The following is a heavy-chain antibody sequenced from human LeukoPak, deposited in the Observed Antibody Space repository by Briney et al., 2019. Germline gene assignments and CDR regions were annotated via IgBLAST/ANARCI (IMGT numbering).Heavy chain of an antibody. CDR1: GGSLSSGSYY. CDR3: AREQYYPEPGGSHYYYYMNV. V-gene: IGHV4-61*02. CDR2: IYTSGST. J-gene: IGHJ6*03. Sequence: SETLSLTCTVSGGSLSSGSYYWSWVRQPAGTGLEWLGRIYTSGSTNYNPSLKSRVTISVDTSKNQFSLKLSSVTAADTAVYYCAREQYYPEPGGSHYYYYMNVWGKGTTVTISS. D-gene: IGHD3-10*01.